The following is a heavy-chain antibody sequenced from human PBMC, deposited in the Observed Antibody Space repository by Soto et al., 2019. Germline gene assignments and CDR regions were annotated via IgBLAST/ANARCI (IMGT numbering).Heavy chain of an antibody. Sequence: SVKVSCKASGGTFSSYAISWVRQAPGQGLEWMGGIIPIFGTANYAQKFQGRVTITADESTSTAYMELSSLRSEDTAVYYCARGVRDFVYWYFDLWGRGTLVTVSS. V-gene: IGHV1-69*13. J-gene: IGHJ2*01. D-gene: IGHD2-15*01. CDR1: GGTFSSYA. CDR3: ARGVRDFVYWYFDL. CDR2: IIPIFGTA.